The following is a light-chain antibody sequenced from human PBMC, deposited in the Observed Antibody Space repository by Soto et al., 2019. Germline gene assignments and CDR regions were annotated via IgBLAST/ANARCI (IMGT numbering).Light chain of an antibody. CDR1: HGIRDD. CDR2: DAS. Sequence: IQMSQSPSSLFASVVDGVTITFLDSHGIRDDLGWYQQKPGKAPNLMIYDASDLETGVPLRFSVGGSGTHFTFTIRNLQPEDMSTDYCEHYDKLPPTWTFGQGTKVDIK. CDR3: EHYDKLPPTWT. J-gene: IGKJ1*01. V-gene: IGKV1-33*01.